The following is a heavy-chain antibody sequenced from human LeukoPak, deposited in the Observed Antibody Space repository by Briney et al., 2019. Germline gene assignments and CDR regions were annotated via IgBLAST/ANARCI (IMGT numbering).Heavy chain of an antibody. J-gene: IGHJ3*02. D-gene: IGHD6-13*01. CDR3: ARWWPRTFIAAAGRNAFDI. Sequence: GGSLRLSCAASGFTVSSNDMSWVRQAPGKVLEWVSLLYSGGNTYYADSMKGRLTISRDNSKNTLFLQMNSLRAEDTAVYYCARWWPRTFIAAAGRNAFDIWGQGTMVTVSS. CDR1: GFTVSSND. V-gene: IGHV3-53*01. CDR2: LYSGGNT.